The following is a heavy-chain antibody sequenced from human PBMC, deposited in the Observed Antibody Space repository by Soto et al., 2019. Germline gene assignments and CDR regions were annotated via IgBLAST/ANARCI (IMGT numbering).Heavy chain of an antibody. Sequence: PGGSLRLSCAASGFTFSSYGMHWVRQAPGKGLEWVAVISYDGINKYYADSVKGRFTISRDNSKNTLYLQMNSLRAEDTAVYYCAKSIVVASDSFDYWGQGTLVTVSS. CDR2: ISYDGINK. CDR1: GFTFSSYG. CDR3: AKSIVVASDSFDY. J-gene: IGHJ4*02. D-gene: IGHD6-19*01. V-gene: IGHV3-30*18.